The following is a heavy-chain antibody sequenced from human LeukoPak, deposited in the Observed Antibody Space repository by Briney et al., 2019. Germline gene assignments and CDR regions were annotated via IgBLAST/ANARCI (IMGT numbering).Heavy chain of an antibody. Sequence: SETLSLTCTVSGGSISSYYWSWIRQPAGKGLEWIGRIYTSGSTNYNPSLKSRVAMSVDTSKNQFSLKLSSVTAADTAVYYCARDEWGCSGGSCYYDYWGQGTLVTVSS. CDR2: IYTSGST. J-gene: IGHJ4*02. CDR3: ARDEWGCSGGSCYYDY. D-gene: IGHD2-15*01. V-gene: IGHV4-4*07. CDR1: GGSISSYY.